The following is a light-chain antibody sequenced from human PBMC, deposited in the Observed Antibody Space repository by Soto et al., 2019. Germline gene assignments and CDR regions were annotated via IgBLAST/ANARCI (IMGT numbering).Light chain of an antibody. CDR1: QSVSSY. CDR3: QQRSNWPSIT. Sequence: EIVLTQSPGTLSFSPGERATLSCMASQSVSSYLAWYQQKPGQAPRLLIYDASNRATGIPARFSGSGSGTDFTLTISSLEPEDFAVYYCQQRSNWPSITFGQGTRLEIK. V-gene: IGKV3-11*01. J-gene: IGKJ5*01. CDR2: DAS.